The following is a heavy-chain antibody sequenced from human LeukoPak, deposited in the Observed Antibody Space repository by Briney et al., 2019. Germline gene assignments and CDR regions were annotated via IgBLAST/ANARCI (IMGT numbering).Heavy chain of an antibody. CDR3: ARDQLAPSYYYYYYYMDV. D-gene: IGHD6-6*01. CDR1: GYTFTGYY. CDR2: ISAYNGNT. J-gene: IGHJ6*03. V-gene: IGHV1-18*04. Sequence: GASVKVSCKASGYTFTGYYMHWVRQAPGQGLEWMGWISAYNGNTNYAQKLQGRVTMTTDTSTSTAYMELRSLRSDDTAVYYCARDQLAPSYYYYYYYMDVWGKGTTVTVSS.